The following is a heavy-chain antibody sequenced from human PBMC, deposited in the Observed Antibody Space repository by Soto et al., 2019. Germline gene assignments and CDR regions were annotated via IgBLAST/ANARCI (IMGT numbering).Heavy chain of an antibody. Sequence: TLSLTCTVSGGSISSGDYYWSWIRQPPGKGLEWIGYIYYSGSTNYNPSLKSRVTMSVDTSKNQFSLKLSSVTAADTAVYYCARDLKFGQADYWGQGSQVTVSS. D-gene: IGHD3-10*01. V-gene: IGHV4-30-4*01. CDR2: IYYSGST. CDR3: ARDLKFGQADY. J-gene: IGHJ4*02. CDR1: GGSISSGDYY.